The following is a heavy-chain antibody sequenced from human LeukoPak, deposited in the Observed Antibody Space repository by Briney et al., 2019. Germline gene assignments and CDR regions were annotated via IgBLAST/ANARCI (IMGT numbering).Heavy chain of an antibody. CDR2: ISPYNGNT. V-gene: IGHV1-18*01. CDR1: GYTFTIYG. CDR3: AIASYYYDTSGAGAFDI. Sequence: GASVKVSCKASGYTFTIYGINWVRQAPGQGLEWMGWISPYNGNTNYAQKVQGRVTVATDTSTSTAYMELRSLRSDDTAVYYCAIASYYYDTSGAGAFDIWGQGTMVTVSS. J-gene: IGHJ3*02. D-gene: IGHD3-22*01.